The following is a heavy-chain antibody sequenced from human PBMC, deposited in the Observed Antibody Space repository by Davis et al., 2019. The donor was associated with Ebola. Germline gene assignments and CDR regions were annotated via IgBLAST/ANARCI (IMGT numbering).Heavy chain of an antibody. J-gene: IGHJ4*02. CDR1: GFTFIDYY. Sequence: SVKVSCKDSGFTFIDYYMHWVRQAPGQGPERMGWISLNSGSTKYSHKFPGRVTMTRDTSINTAHMELSGLRSDDTAMYYCARDDKVMHFDYWGQGTLVTVSS. D-gene: IGHD3-16*01. V-gene: IGHV1-2*02. CDR3: ARDDKVMHFDY. CDR2: ISLNSGST.